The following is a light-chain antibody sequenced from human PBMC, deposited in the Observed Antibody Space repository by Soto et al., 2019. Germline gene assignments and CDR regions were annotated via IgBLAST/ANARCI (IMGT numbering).Light chain of an antibody. CDR3: QQRSNWPPIT. J-gene: IGKJ5*01. CDR1: QSVSSY. Sequence: EIVLTQSPATLYLSPGERVNLSCRASQSVSSYLAWYQQKPGQAPRLLIYDASNRATGIPARFSGSGSGTDFPLTISSLEPEDFAVYYCQQRSNWPPITFGQGTRLEIK. V-gene: IGKV3-11*01. CDR2: DAS.